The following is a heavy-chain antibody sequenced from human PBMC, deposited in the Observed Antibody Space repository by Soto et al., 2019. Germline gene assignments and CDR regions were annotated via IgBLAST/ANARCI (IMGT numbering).Heavy chain of an antibody. Sequence: PGGSLRLSCAASGFTFSSYAMSWVRQAPGKGLEWVSAISGSGGSTYYADSVKGRFTISRDNSKNTLYLQMNSLRAEDTAVYYCAKAHLRVYYDFYGMDVWGQGTTVTVSS. J-gene: IGHJ6*02. D-gene: IGHD3-3*01. CDR1: GFTFSSYA. CDR2: ISGSGGST. V-gene: IGHV3-23*01. CDR3: AKAHLRVYYDFYGMDV.